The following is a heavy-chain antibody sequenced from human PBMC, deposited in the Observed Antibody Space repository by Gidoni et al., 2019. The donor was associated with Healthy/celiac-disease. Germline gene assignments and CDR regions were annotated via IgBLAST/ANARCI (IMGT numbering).Heavy chain of an antibody. CDR3: ARHGAVSSSWYLGVDYFDY. V-gene: IGHV4-39*01. J-gene: IGHJ4*02. CDR2: IYYSGST. Sequence: QLQLQESGPGLVKPSETLSLTCTVSGGSISSSSSYWGWIRQPPGKGLEWIGSIYYSGSTYYNPSLKSRVTISVDTSKNQFSLKLSSVTAADTAVYYCARHGAVSSSWYLGVDYFDYWGQGTLVTVSS. CDR1: GGSISSSSSY. D-gene: IGHD6-13*01.